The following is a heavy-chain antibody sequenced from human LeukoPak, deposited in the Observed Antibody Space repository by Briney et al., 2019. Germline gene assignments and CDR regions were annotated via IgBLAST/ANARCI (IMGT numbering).Heavy chain of an antibody. V-gene: IGHV4-34*01. CDR3: ARMLAMDV. CDR1: GGSFSGYY. J-gene: IGHJ6*02. Sequence: SETLSLTCAVYGGSFSGYYWSWIRQPPGKGLEWIGEINHSGSTNYNPSLKSRVTISGDTSKNQFSLKLSTVTAADTAVYYCARMLAMDVWGQGTTVIVSS. D-gene: IGHD3-10*02. CDR2: INHSGST.